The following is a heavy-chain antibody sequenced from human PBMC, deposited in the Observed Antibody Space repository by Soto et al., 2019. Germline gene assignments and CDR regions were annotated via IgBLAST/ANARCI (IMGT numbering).Heavy chain of an antibody. CDR2: AHHSGRT. CDR3: ARHTDIVSSTVYN. J-gene: IGHJ4*02. Sequence: SETLSLTCTVSGDSMTSSNWWNWVRQPPGKGLEWIGEAHHSGRTNYNPSLRSRVTISVDKSRNHFSLQLTSVTAADTAVYYCARHTDIVSSTVYNWGQGILVTVSS. D-gene: IGHD5-12*01. CDR1: GDSMTSSNW. V-gene: IGHV4-4*02.